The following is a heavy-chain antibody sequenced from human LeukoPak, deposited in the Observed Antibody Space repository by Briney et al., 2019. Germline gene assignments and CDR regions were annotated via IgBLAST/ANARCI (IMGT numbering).Heavy chain of an antibody. CDR2: ISYDGSNK. CDR1: GFTFSSYA. V-gene: IGHV3-30-3*01. CDR3: VRGGSSSFSRIDY. J-gene: IGHJ4*02. D-gene: IGHD6-13*01. Sequence: GGSLRLSCAASGFTFSSYAMHWVRQAPGKGLEWVAVISYDGSNKYYADSVKGRFTISRDNSKNTLYLQMNSLRAEDTAVYYCVRGGSSSFSRIDYWGQGTLVTVSS.